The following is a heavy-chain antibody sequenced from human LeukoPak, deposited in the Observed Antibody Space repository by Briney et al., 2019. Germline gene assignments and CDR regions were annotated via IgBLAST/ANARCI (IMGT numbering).Heavy chain of an antibody. J-gene: IGHJ4*02. CDR3: TRENGVVAAIVGPDY. D-gene: IGHD2-21*02. V-gene: IGHV3-49*03. Sequence: PGGSLRLSCKASGFTVGDYAMSWFRQAPGKGLEWVGFIRSKTYGGTTEYAASVKGRFTISRDDSKSIAYLQMNSLKTEDTAVYYCTRENGVVAAIVGPDYWGQGPLVTVSS. CDR1: GFTVGDYA. CDR2: IRSKTYGGTT.